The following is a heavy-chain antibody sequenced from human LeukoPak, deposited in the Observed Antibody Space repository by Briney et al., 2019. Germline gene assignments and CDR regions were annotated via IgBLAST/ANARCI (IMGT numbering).Heavy chain of an antibody. CDR2: IYSDGST. Sequence: GGSLRLSCAASGFIVSGDFMSWVRQAPGKGLEWVSVIYSDGSTYYADSVKGRFTISRDNSKNTLDLQMTGLRAEDTAVYYCASRIHDFWSGYLIDYWGQGTLVTVSS. V-gene: IGHV3-53*01. CDR3: ASRIHDFWSGYLIDY. D-gene: IGHD3-3*01. J-gene: IGHJ4*02. CDR1: GFIVSGDF.